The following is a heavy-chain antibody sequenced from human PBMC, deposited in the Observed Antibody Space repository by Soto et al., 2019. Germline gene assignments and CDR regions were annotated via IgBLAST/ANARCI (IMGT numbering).Heavy chain of an antibody. D-gene: IGHD3-16*02. CDR3: TTDSYISIVISCLDY. Sequence: GGSLRLSCAASGFTFSNAWINWVRQAPGKGLEWVGRIKSKTDGGTTDFAASVKGRFAISRDDSKNMVYLQMNSLKTEDTAVYYCTTDSYISIVISCLDYWGHGTLVTVSS. CDR1: GFTFSNAW. CDR2: IKSKTDGGTT. J-gene: IGHJ4*01. V-gene: IGHV3-15*07.